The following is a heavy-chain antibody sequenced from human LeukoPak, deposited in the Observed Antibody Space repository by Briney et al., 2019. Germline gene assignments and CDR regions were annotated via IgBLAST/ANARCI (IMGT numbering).Heavy chain of an antibody. Sequence: MTGGSLRLSCAASGFTFSSYSINWVRQAPGKGLEWVSSISSSISYIYYADSVKGRFTISRDNAKNSLYLQMNSLRAEDTAVYYCARVSVYSSGWYPWGQGTLVTVSS. D-gene: IGHD6-19*01. V-gene: IGHV3-21*01. CDR3: ARVSVYSSGWYP. CDR2: ISSSISYI. CDR1: GFTFSSYS. J-gene: IGHJ5*02.